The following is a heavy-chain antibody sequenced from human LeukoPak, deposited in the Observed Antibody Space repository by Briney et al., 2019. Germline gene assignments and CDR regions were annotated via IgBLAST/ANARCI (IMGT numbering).Heavy chain of an antibody. CDR2: IYDSGTT. D-gene: IGHD5-12*01. CDR1: GFTFSSYW. Sequence: GSPRLSCTASGFTFSSYWMSWIRQAPGKGLEWIGNIYDSGTTHYNPSLKSRVTISGDTSKNQFSLKLNSVTAADTAIYYCATHRRSGSGGSENAFEIWGQGTMVTVSS. J-gene: IGHJ3*02. CDR3: ATHRRSGSGGSENAFEI. V-gene: IGHV4-39*01.